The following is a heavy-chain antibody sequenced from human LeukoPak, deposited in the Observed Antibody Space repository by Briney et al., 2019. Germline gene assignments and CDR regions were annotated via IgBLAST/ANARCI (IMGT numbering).Heavy chain of an antibody. CDR1: GFTFSSYA. CDR3: ARIWVRGTPL. CDR2: IYSGGST. D-gene: IGHD3-10*01. Sequence: GGSLRLSCAASGFTFSSYAMSWVRQAPGKGLEWVSIIYSGGSTYYTDSVKDRFTISRDNSKNTLYLQMNNLRAEDTAVYYCARIWVRGTPLWGQGTLVTVSS. V-gene: IGHV3-66*01. J-gene: IGHJ4*02.